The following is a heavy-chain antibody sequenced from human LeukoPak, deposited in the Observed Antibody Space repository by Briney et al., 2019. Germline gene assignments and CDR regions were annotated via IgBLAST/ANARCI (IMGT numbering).Heavy chain of an antibody. V-gene: IGHV5-10-1*01. CDR2: IYPDDSYT. CDR3: ARRPGGVLADTDFFES. Sequence: GESLKISCKDSGHNLATHYINWVRQMPGKGLEWMGRIYPDDSYTNYSPAFQGHVTMSADKSSRTAYLQSSSLEASDTAMYYCARRPGGVLADTDFFESWGQGTLVIVSP. J-gene: IGHJ4*02. CDR1: GHNLATHY. D-gene: IGHD3-16*01.